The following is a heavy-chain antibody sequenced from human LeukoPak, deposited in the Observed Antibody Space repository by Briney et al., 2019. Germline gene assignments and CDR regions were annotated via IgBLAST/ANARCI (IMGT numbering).Heavy chain of an antibody. CDR2: ISGSGGST. Sequence: PGGSLRLSCAASGFTFSSYSMSWVRQAPGKGLEWVSAISGSGGSTYYADSVKGRFTISRDNSKNTLYLQMNSLRAEDTAVYYCAKDRDPIVVVPVSLDVWGKGTTVTVSS. D-gene: IGHD2-2*01. CDR1: GFTFSSYS. J-gene: IGHJ6*04. CDR3: AKDRDPIVVVPVSLDV. V-gene: IGHV3-23*01.